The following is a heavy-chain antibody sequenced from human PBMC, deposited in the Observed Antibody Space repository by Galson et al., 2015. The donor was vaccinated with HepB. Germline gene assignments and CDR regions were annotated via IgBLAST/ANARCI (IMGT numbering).Heavy chain of an antibody. CDR2: ILYDGSIK. D-gene: IGHD3-3*01. CDR1: GFTFSTYN. J-gene: IGHJ4*02. Sequence: SLRLSCAASGFTFSTYNMHWVRQAPGKGLEWVAIILYDGSIKYYADSVQGRFTISRDNSKNTLYLQMNSLRAEDTAVYYCARDLGRSGHPAEWGQGTLVTVS. V-gene: IGHV3-33*05. CDR3: ARDLGRSGHPAE.